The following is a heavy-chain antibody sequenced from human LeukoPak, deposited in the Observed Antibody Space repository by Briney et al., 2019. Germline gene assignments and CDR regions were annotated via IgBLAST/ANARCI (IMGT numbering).Heavy chain of an antibody. D-gene: IGHD5-24*01. CDR2: IIPIFGTA. Sequence: SVKVSCKASGGTFSSYAISWVRQAPGQGLEWMGGIIPIFGTANYAQKFQGRVTITTDESTSTAYMELSSLRSEDTAVYYCATTPPGERWLQSYYYYMDVWGKGTTVTVSS. CDR1: GGTFSSYA. CDR3: ATTPPGERWLQSYYYYMDV. V-gene: IGHV1-69*05. J-gene: IGHJ6*03.